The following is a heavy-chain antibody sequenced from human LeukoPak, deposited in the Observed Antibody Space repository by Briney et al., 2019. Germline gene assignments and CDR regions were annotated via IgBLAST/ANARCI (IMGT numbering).Heavy chain of an antibody. V-gene: IGHV3-15*01. J-gene: IGHJ4*02. Sequence: KTGGSLRLSCAASGFYFANYAMSWVRQAPGKGLEWVGRIKSKTDGGTTDYAAPVKGRFTISRDDSKNTLYLQMNSLKTEDTAVYYCTTYPTTVTAFDYWGQGTLVTVSS. D-gene: IGHD4-17*01. CDR2: IKSKTDGGTT. CDR1: GFYFANYA. CDR3: TTYPTTVTAFDY.